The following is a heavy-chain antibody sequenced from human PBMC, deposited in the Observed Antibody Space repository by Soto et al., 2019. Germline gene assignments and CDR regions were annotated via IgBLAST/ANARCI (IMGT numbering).Heavy chain of an antibody. CDR3: AREFGGVISFYDY. Sequence: EVQLVESGGGLVQPGGSLRLSCAASGFTVSSNYMSWVRQAPGKGLEWVSVIYSGGSTYYADSVKGRFTISRDNSKNTLYLQMNSLRAEDTAVYYCAREFGGVISFYDYWGQGTLVTVSS. V-gene: IGHV3-66*01. CDR2: IYSGGST. CDR1: GFTVSSNY. J-gene: IGHJ4*02. D-gene: IGHD3-16*02.